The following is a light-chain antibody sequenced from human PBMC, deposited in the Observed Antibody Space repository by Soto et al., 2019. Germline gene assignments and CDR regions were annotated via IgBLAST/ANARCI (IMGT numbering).Light chain of an antibody. CDR3: AGWDDRLNGYV. J-gene: IGLJ1*01. CDR2: SDN. CDR1: SSNIGSYF. V-gene: IGLV1-44*01. Sequence: QSVLTQPPSASGTPGQRVTISCSGSSSNIGSYFVNWYQQLPGTAPKVLIYSDNQRSPGVSDRFSGSKSGTSASLAISGLQSEDEADYYCAGWDDRLNGYVFGTGTKLTVL.